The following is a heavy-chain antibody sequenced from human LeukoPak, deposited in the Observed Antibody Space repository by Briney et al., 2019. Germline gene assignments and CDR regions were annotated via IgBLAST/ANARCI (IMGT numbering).Heavy chain of an antibody. J-gene: IGHJ4*02. Sequence: GGSLRLSCAASGFTFSSYSMNWVRQAPGKGLEWVSSISSSSSYIYYADSVKGRFTISRDNSKNTLYLQMNSLRAEDTAVYYCAKPYSYGQASYFDYWGQGTLVTVSS. V-gene: IGHV3-21*04. CDR2: ISSSSSYI. CDR3: AKPYSYGQASYFDY. CDR1: GFTFSSYS. D-gene: IGHD5-18*01.